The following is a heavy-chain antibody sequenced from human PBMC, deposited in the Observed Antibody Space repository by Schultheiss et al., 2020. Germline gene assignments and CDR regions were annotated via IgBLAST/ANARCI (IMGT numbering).Heavy chain of an antibody. CDR1: RFTFSTYS. CDR3: AKDTYVWGSYRHGLSIDY. D-gene: IGHD3-16*02. V-gene: IGHV3-30*18. CDR2: ISYDGSNK. Sequence: GGSLRLSCAASRFTFSTYSMDCVRQAPGKGLEWVTVISYDGSNKYYADSVKGRFTISRDNSKNTLYLQMNSLRAEDTAVYYCAKDTYVWGSYRHGLSIDYWGQGTLVTVSS. J-gene: IGHJ4*02.